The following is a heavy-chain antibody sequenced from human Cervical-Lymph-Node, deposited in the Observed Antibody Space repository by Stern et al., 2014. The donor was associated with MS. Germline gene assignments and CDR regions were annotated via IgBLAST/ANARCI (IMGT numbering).Heavy chain of an antibody. D-gene: IGHD1-26*01. CDR2: INSDGSRT. J-gene: IGHJ4*02. CDR1: GFTFSNYS. V-gene: IGHV3-74*02. Sequence: QLVQSGGGLVQPGGSLRLSCAASGFTFSNYSMHWVRQAPGQGLVWVSHINSDGSRTSYADSVKGRFTISGDNAKNTLYLQMNSLRAEDTAVYYCARSWELAFDYWGQGTLVTVSS. CDR3: ARSWELAFDY.